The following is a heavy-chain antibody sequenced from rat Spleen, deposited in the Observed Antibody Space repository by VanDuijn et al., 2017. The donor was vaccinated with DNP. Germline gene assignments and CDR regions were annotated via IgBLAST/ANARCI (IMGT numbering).Heavy chain of an antibody. CDR2: INPDGGNT. V-gene: IGHV5-58*01. J-gene: IGHJ4*01. Sequence: EVQLVETGGDLVPPGRSLKLSCVASGFTFSSYWMFWIRQAPGKVLEWVASINPDGGNTYCQDSVKGRFTISRDNAENTVYLQMNSLRSEDTATYYCTKDLQWYAMDAWGQGTSVTVSS. D-gene: IGHD1-1*01. CDR3: TKDLQWYAMDA. CDR1: GFTFSSYW.